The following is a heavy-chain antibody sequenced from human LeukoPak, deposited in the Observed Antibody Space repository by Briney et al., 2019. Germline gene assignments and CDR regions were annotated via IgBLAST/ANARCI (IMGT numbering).Heavy chain of an antibody. D-gene: IGHD5-18*01. Sequence: ASVKVSCKASGYTFTSYGISWVRQAPGQGLEWMGWISAYNGNTNYAQKLQGRVTITADKSTSTAYMELSSLRSEDTAVYYCASREDTAMVPYYYYYYMDVWGKGTTVTVSS. J-gene: IGHJ6*03. CDR3: ASREDTAMVPYYYYYYMDV. CDR2: ISAYNGNT. CDR1: GYTFTSYG. V-gene: IGHV1-18*01.